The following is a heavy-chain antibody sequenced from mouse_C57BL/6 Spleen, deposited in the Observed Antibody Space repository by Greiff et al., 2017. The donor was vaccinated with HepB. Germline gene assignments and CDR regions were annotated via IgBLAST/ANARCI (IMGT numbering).Heavy chain of an antibody. V-gene: IGHV1-22*01. J-gene: IGHJ4*01. CDR2: INPNNGGT. CDR1: GYTFTDYN. Sequence: EVQLQQSGPELVKPGASVKMSCKASGYTFTDYNMHWVKQSHGKSLEWIGYINPNNGGTSYNQKFKGKATLTVNKSSSTAYMEHRSLTSEESAVYYGARCDGYYVNYAMGYWGQGTSVTVSS. D-gene: IGHD2-3*01. CDR3: ARCDGYYVNYAMGY.